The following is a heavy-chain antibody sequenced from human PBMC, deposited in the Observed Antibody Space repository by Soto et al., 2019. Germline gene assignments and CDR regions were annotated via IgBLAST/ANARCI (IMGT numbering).Heavy chain of an antibody. CDR1: GYAFTTYG. V-gene: IGHV1-18*01. CDR3: ARGRYGDY. Sequence: QVHLVQSGAEVKKPGASVKVSCQGSGYAFTTYGSTWVRQAPGQGLEWMGWISAHNGNTNYAQKLQGRVTVTRDTATSTAYMELSSLIYDDTAVYYWARGRYGDYWGQGALVTVSS. J-gene: IGHJ4*02. D-gene: IGHD1-1*01. CDR2: ISAHNGNT.